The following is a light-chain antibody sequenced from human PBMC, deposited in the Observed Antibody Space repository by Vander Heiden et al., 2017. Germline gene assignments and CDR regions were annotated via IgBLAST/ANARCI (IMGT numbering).Light chain of an antibody. J-gene: IGLJ2*01. Sequence: QSVLPRPPSVSAASEQRVPLYCSGSTSNIEGNAVYWYQQVPGTGPKLLIDDNDKRPSGIPDRFSGSKSGTSATLVITGLQTGDEANYYCGAWDSSLSVVVFGGETRLTVL. V-gene: IGLV1-51*01. CDR3: GAWDSSLSVVV. CDR2: DND. CDR1: TSNIEGNA.